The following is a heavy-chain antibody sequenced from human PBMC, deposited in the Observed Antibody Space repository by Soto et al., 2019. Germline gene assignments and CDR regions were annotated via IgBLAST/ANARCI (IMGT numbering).Heavy chain of an antibody. D-gene: IGHD6-13*01. V-gene: IGHV4-59*01. J-gene: IGHJ3*02. CDR1: GGSISSYY. CDR3: ARGPQTGYLDAFDI. Sequence: QVQLQESGPGLVKPSETLSLTCTVSGGSISSYYWSWVRQPPRKGLEWIGYIYYSGSTKYNPSLTIRVTISVDTSKNQFSLKLSSVTAADTAVYYCARGPQTGYLDAFDIWGQGTMVTVSS. CDR2: IYYSGST.